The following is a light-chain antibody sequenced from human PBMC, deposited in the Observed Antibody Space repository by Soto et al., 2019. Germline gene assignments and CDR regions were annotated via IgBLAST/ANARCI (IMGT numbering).Light chain of an antibody. V-gene: IGKV1-12*01. J-gene: IGKJ5*01. Sequence: IQVTKSPSTLSASVGDLVTITCRASQRISSWLASYQQKPGKAPKLLIYDASSLQSGVPSRFSGSGSGTDFTPTISSLQPEDFATYYCQHADSFPLITFGQGTRLEI. CDR3: QHADSFPLIT. CDR1: QRISSW. CDR2: DAS.